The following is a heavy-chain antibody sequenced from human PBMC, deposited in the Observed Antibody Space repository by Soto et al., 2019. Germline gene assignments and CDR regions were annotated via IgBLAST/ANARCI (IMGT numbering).Heavy chain of an antibody. Sequence: TLSLTCTVSVYSISSGSYWAWIRQPPGKALEWLGFIYWNDDKRYSPSLKSRLTITKDTSKNQVVLTMTNMDPVDTATYYCAKSGSSGWYGWFEPWGQGTLVSVSS. J-gene: IGHJ5*02. D-gene: IGHD6-19*01. CDR1: VYSISSGS. CDR3: AKSGSSGWYGWFEP. CDR2: IYWNDDK. V-gene: IGHV2-5*01.